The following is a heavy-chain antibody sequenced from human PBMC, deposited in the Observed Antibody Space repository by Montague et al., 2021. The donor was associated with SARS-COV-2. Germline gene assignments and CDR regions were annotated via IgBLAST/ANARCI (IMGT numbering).Heavy chain of an antibody. D-gene: IGHD6-13*01. Sequence: SLILSCVASAFTFTSYSLHWVRQAPSQGLEWVAIISYDGSHQYYXASGCGRFTISRDNSKNTVYLQLTSLRPENTAVYYCSRVYGSHWPPNYAMDVWGQGPTVTVS. CDR2: ISYDGSHQ. J-gene: IGHJ6*02. V-gene: IGHV3-30*04. CDR3: SRVYGSHWPPNYAMDV. CDR1: AFTFTSYS.